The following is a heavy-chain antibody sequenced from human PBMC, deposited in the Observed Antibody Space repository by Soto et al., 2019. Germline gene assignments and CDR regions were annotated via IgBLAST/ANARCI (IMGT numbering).Heavy chain of an antibody. Sequence: SETLSLTCTVSGGSISSHYWHWLRLPPGKGLEWIGYIYYSGSTNYNPSRKSRVTISVDTSKNQFSLKLISVTAADTAVYYCAGYSFGFGYFFDYWGPGTLVTVSS. D-gene: IGHD5-18*01. CDR1: GGSISSHY. CDR3: AGYSFGFGYFFDY. CDR2: IYYSGST. V-gene: IGHV4-59*11. J-gene: IGHJ4*02.